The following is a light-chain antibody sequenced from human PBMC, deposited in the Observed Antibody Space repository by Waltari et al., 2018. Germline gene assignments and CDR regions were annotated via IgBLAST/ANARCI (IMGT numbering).Light chain of an antibody. CDR2: GAS. J-gene: IGKJ2*01. CDR3: QQYNNWPPYT. Sequence: EIVMTQSPAPLSVSPGERAPLSCRASQSVSSNLAWYQQKPGQAPRLLNYGASTRATGIPARFSGSGSGTEFTLTISSLQSEDFAVYYCQQYNNWPPYTFGQGTKLEIK. CDR1: QSVSSN. V-gene: IGKV3-15*01.